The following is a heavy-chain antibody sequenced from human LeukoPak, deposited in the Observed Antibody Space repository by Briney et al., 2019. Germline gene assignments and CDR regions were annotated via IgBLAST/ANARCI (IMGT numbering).Heavy chain of an antibody. Sequence: GGSLRLSCAASGFTFISYWMSWVRQAPGKGLEWVANIKQDGSEEYYADSVKGRFIISRDNAKKSLYLQMNSLRAEDTAVYYCAREVAAAVVTHFDFWGQGTLVTVSS. V-gene: IGHV3-7*04. D-gene: IGHD5-18*01. CDR1: GFTFISYW. CDR2: IKQDGSEE. CDR3: AREVAAAVVTHFDF. J-gene: IGHJ4*02.